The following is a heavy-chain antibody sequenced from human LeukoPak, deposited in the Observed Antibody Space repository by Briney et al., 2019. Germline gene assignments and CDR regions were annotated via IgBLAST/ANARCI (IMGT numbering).Heavy chain of an antibody. D-gene: IGHD3-10*01. CDR3: TTDGLMVRGVMHND. Sequence: GGSLRLSCAASGFTFSNAWMSWVRQALGKGLEWVGRIKSKTDGGTTDYAAPVKGRFTISRDDSENTLFLQMNSLKTEDTAVYYCTTDGLMVRGVMHNDWGQGTLVTVSS. J-gene: IGHJ4*02. V-gene: IGHV3-15*01. CDR2: IKSKTDGGTT. CDR1: GFTFSNAW.